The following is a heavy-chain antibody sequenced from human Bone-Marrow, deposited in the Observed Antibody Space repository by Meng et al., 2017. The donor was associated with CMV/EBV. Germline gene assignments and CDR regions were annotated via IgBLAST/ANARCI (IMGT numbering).Heavy chain of an antibody. CDR2: IDPSDSYT. CDR1: YW. J-gene: IGHJ4*02. V-gene: IGHV5-10-1*01. D-gene: IGHD3-16*02. CDR3: ARHSLLLGDYVWGSYRYPYYFDY. Sequence: YWISWGRQMPGKGLEWMGRIDPSDSYTNYSPSFQGHVTISADKSISTAYLQWSSLKASDTAMYYCARHSLLLGDYVWGSYRYPYYFDYWGQGTLVAVSS.